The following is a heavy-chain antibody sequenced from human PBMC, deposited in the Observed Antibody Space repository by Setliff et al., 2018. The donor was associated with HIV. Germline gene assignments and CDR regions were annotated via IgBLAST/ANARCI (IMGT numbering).Heavy chain of an antibody. CDR1: GFTLSGHY. Sequence: GGSLRLSCAASGFTLSGHYMDWVRQAPGKGPEWFVRIRPKRKSSTTEYAASVKGRFTISRDDSKNSLYLQMSSLKSEDTAVYYCTRHVDSGTYMDVCGKGTTVTVSS. J-gene: IGHJ6*03. CDR2: IRPKRKSSTT. CDR3: TRHVDSGTYMDV. D-gene: IGHD5-18*01. V-gene: IGHV3-72*01.